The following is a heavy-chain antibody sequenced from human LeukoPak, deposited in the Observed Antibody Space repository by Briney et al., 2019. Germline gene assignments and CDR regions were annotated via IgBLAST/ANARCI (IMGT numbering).Heavy chain of an antibody. CDR1: GGTFSSYA. CDR3: AREWELHLFDY. Sequence: GASVKVSCKASGGTFSSYAISWVRQAPGQRLEWMGRIIPIFGTANYAQKFQGRVTITTDESTSTAYMELSSLRSEDTAVYYCAREWELHLFDYWGQGTLVTVSS. J-gene: IGHJ4*02. CDR2: IIPIFGTA. D-gene: IGHD1-26*01. V-gene: IGHV1-69*05.